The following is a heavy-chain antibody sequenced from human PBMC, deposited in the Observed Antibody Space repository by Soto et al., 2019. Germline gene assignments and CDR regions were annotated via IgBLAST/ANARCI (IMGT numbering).Heavy chain of an antibody. J-gene: IGHJ4*02. Sequence: QVQLVESGGGVVQPGRSLRLSCAASGFTFSNYGMHWVRQAPVKGLEWVAVISYHGSDKYYAESVKGRFTISRDNSKNTLYLQMDSLRAEDTAVYYCAKDHLTTTVTTVGYWGQGTLVTVSS. V-gene: IGHV3-30*18. CDR2: ISYHGSDK. D-gene: IGHD4-17*01. CDR3: AKDHLTTTVTTVGY. CDR1: GFTFSNYG.